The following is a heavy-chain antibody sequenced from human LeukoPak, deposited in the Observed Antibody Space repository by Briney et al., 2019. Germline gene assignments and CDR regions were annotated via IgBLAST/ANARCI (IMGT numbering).Heavy chain of an antibody. V-gene: IGHV1-69*13. D-gene: IGHD2-2*01. J-gene: IGHJ4*02. CDR2: IIPIFGTA. Sequence: ASVKVSCKASGGTFSSYAISWVRQAPGQGLEWMGGIIPIFGTANYAQKFRGRGTITADESPSTASIPRSSLSSEDTAGYYCARSESPRRYCSSTSCYAVGGYWAQGTLVTVSS. CDR1: GGTFSSYA. CDR3: ARSESPRRYCSSTSCYAVGGY.